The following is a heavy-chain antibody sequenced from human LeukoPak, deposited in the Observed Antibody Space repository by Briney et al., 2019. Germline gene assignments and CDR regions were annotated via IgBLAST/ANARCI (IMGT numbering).Heavy chain of an antibody. D-gene: IGHD5-18*01. CDR1: GGSISSYY. Sequence: SETLSLTCTVSGGSISSYYWSWIRQPPGKGLEWIGYIYYSGSTNYNPSLKSRVTISVDTSKNQFSLKLSSVTAADTAVYYCARDFLGGYSYGSGWFGPWGQGTLVTVSS. CDR3: ARDFLGGYSYGSGWFGP. V-gene: IGHV4-59*01. CDR2: IYYSGST. J-gene: IGHJ5*02.